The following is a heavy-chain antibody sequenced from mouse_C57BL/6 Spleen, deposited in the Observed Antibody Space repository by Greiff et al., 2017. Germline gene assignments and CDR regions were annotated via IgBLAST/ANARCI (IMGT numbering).Heavy chain of an antibody. V-gene: IGHV14-3*01. CDR1: GFNIKSTY. D-gene: IGHD1-1*01. CDR2: IDPANGNT. CDR3: ARGYYGSSSDV. Sequence: VQLQQSVAELVRPGASVKLSCTASGFNIKSTYMHWVKQRPEQGLEWIGRIDPANGNTKYAPKFQGKATITADTSSNTAYLQLSSLTSEDTAIYYCARGYYGSSSDVWGTGTTVTVSS. J-gene: IGHJ1*03.